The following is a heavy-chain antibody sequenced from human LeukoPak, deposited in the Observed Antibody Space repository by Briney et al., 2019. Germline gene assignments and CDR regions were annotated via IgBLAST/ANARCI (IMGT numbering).Heavy chain of an antibody. J-gene: IGHJ5*02. CDR1: GFTVSSNY. CDR3: ASSLLYYDILTGYYPFFP. CDR2: IYSGGST. V-gene: IGHV3-66*01. Sequence: GGSLRLSCAASGFTVSSNYMSWVRQAPGKGLEWVSVIYSGGSTYYADSVKGRFTISRDNSKNTLYLPMNSLRAEDTAVYYCASSLLYYDILTGYYPFFPWGQGTLVTVSS. D-gene: IGHD3-9*01.